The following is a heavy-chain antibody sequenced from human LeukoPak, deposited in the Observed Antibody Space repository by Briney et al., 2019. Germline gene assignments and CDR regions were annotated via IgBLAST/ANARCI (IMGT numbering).Heavy chain of an antibody. V-gene: IGHV5-51*01. CDR2: IYPGDSDT. Sequence: GESLKISCKGSGYSFTSCWIGWVRQMPGKGLEWMGIIYPGDSDTRYSPSFQGQVTISADKSISTAYLQWSSLKASDTAIYYCARHSPPDFWSGYTIDYWGQGTLVTVSS. CDR1: GYSFTSCW. D-gene: IGHD3-3*01. J-gene: IGHJ4*02. CDR3: ARHSPPDFWSGYTIDY.